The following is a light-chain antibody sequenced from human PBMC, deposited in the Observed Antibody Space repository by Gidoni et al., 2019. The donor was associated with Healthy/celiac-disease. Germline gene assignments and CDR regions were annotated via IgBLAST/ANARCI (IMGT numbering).Light chain of an antibody. J-gene: IGKJ1*01. CDR1: QSVSSN. CDR3: QQYNNWPWT. V-gene: IGKV3-15*01. CDR2: GAS. Sequence: EIVMTQSPATLSVSPGERATLSCRASQSVSSNLAWYQQKPGQAPRLLIYGASTRATGIPARFSGSGSGTEFTLTISSLQSEDFAVYYCQQYNNWPWTFGQXTKMEIK.